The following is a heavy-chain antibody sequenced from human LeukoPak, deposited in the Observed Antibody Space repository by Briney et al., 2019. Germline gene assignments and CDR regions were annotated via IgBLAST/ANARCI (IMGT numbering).Heavy chain of an antibody. CDR1: GFTFSSYS. Sequence: GGSLRLSCAASGFTFSSYSMNWVRQAPGKGLEWVSSISSSSSYIYYADSVKGRFTISRDNAKNSLYLQMNSLRAEDTAVYYCARDSGGSWSLDYWGQGTLVTVPS. J-gene: IGHJ4*02. CDR2: ISSSSSYI. V-gene: IGHV3-21*01. D-gene: IGHD6-13*01. CDR3: ARDSGGSWSLDY.